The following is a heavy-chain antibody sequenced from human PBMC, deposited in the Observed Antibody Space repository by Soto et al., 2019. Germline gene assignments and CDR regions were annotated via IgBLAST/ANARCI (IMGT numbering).Heavy chain of an antibody. CDR3: ARGPRKQLWVGYFDY. V-gene: IGHV1-2*04. CDR2: INPNSDTGVT. CDR1: GYTFTDYC. Sequence: ASVKVSCKASGYTFTDYCIHWVRQAPGQGLEWMGWINPNSDTGVTNYAQNFQGWVTMTSDTSITTAYMELSSLKSDDTAVYYCARGPRKQLWVGYFDYWGQGALVTVSS. J-gene: IGHJ4*02. D-gene: IGHD5-18*01.